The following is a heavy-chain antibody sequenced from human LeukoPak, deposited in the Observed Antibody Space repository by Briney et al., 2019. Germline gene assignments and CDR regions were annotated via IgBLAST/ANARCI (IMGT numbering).Heavy chain of an antibody. Sequence: GGSLRLSCAASGFTFRSSAMRTVRQAPGQGLEWGALLPHDGTEKYYVESVKGRFTISRDNSNNTLYLQMNSLRVEDTAVYFCARQGSSLRYFHSYLDVWGKGTTVTVSS. D-gene: IGHD6-6*01. CDR3: ARQGSSLRYFHSYLDV. CDR2: LPHDGTEK. J-gene: IGHJ6*03. CDR1: GFTFRSSA. V-gene: IGHV3-30*01.